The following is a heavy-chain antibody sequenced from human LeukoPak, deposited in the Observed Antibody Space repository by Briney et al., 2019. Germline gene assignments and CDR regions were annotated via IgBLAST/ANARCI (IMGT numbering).Heavy chain of an antibody. CDR2: ISGGAGST. D-gene: IGHD3-16*01. CDR3: ARGMGASTYYFDY. V-gene: IGHV3-23*01. J-gene: IGHJ4*02. CDR1: GFTFNNYA. Sequence: GGSLRLSCAASGFTFNNYAMSWVRQAPGKGLEWVSIISGGAGSTYYADSLKGRFTISRDNSKNTLYLQMNSLRAEDTAIYYCARGMGASTYYFDYWGQGTLVTVSS.